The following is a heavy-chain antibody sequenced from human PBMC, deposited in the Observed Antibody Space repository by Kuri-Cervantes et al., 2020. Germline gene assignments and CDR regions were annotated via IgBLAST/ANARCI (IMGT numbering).Heavy chain of an antibody. J-gene: IGHJ4*02. Sequence: SLKISCAASGFTFDDYAMHWVRQAPGKGLEWVSGISWNSGSIGYADSVKGRFTISRDNAKNSLFLQMNSLRGGDTAVYYCARGLGPEETGNFGYWGQGSLVTVSS. CDR3: ARGLGPEETGNFGY. D-gene: IGHD3-9*01. V-gene: IGHV3-9*01. CDR2: ISWNSGSI. CDR1: GFTFDDYA.